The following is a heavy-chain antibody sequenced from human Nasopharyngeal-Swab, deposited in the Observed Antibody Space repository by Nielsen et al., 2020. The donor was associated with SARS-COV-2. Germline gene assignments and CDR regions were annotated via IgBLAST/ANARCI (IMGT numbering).Heavy chain of an antibody. V-gene: IGHV7-4-1*02. J-gene: IGHJ6*02. CDR3: ARGGGVRRYYDSSGYYYYYYGMDV. CDR2: INTNTGNP. D-gene: IGHD3-22*01. CDR1: GYTFTSYA. Sequence: ASVKVSCKASGYTFTSYAMNWVRQAPGQGLEWMGWINTNTGNPTYAQGSTGRFVFSLDTSVSTAYLQISSLKAEDTAVYYCARGGGVRRYYDSSGYYYYYYGMDVWGQGTTVTVSS.